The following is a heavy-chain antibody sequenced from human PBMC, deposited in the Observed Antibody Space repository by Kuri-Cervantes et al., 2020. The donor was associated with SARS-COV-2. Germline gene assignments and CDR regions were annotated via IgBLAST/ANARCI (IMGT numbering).Heavy chain of an antibody. CDR1: GFTFSNAW. V-gene: IGHV3-15*01. Sequence: GESLKISCTASGFTFSNAWTSWVRQAPGKGLEWVGRIKSKTDGGTTDYAAPVKGRFTISRDDSKSTLYLQMNSLKTEDTAVYYCTTDSITGPIMDVWGKGTTVTVSS. D-gene: IGHD1-20*01. J-gene: IGHJ6*03. CDR3: TTDSITGPIMDV. CDR2: IKSKTDGGTT.